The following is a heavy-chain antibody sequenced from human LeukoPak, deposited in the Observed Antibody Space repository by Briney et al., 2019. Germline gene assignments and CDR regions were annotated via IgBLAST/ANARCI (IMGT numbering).Heavy chain of an antibody. D-gene: IGHD2-2*03. CDR2: MNRNSGNT. CDR1: VYTFTSYD. Sequence: SSVNVSFEASVYTFTSYDINWVRQATPQGREWMEWMNRNSGNTGYEQKFQGRSTITRNTAISTAYMELSSLRSDDTAVYYCARWRMGIVILPGARRVSNWFDPWGQGNLVTVSS. V-gene: IGHV1-8*03. J-gene: IGHJ5*02. CDR3: ARWRMGIVILPGARRVSNWFDP.